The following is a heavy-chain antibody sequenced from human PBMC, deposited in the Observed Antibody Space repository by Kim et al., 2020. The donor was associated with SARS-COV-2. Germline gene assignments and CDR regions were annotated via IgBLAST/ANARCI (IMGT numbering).Heavy chain of an antibody. Sequence: GESLKISCKGSGYSVTSYWIGWVRQMHGKGLEWMGIIYPGESDTRYSPSFQGQVTISADKSISTAYLQWSSMKASDTAMYYCARSPSSIAAAGYYYYGMDVWGPGPTVTVSS. CDR2: IYPGESDT. CDR1: GYSVTSYW. D-gene: IGHD6-13*01. CDR3: ARSPSSIAAAGYYYYGMDV. V-gene: IGHV5-51*03. J-gene: IGHJ6*02.